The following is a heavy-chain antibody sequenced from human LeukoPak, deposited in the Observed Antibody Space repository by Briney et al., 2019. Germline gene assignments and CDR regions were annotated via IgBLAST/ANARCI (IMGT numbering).Heavy chain of an antibody. CDR1: GGSISSRTYY. CDR2: LYYSGST. J-gene: IGHJ4*02. D-gene: IGHD5-12*01. Sequence: PSETLSLTCTVSGGSISSRTYYWGWIRQPPGKGLVWIGNLYYSGSTYYNPSLKSRVTISVDTSKNHFSLKLSSVTAADTAVYYCARQAISGYDPPPFDSWGQGTLVTVSS. CDR3: ARQAISGYDPPPFDS. V-gene: IGHV4-39*01.